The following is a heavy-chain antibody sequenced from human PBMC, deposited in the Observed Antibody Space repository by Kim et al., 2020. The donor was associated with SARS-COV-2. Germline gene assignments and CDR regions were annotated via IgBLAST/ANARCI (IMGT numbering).Heavy chain of an antibody. V-gene: IGHV4-39*01. J-gene: IGHJ4*01. CDR1: GGSIGSSDFY. CDR2: VFYSGST. Sequence: SETLSLTCTASGGSIGSSDFYWAWVRQPPGMGLEWIGSVFYSGSTYYNTSLMGTVTISVDPSRNQFSLRLTSVTAADTGVYYCARHGAEMYPLVDAFD. CDR3: ARHGAEMYPLVDAFD. D-gene: IGHD2-2*01.